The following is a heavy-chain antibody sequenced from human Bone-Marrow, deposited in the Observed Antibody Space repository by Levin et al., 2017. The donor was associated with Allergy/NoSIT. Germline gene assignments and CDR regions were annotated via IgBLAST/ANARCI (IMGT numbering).Heavy chain of an antibody. D-gene: IGHD5-18*01. CDR2: ISYDGSNK. J-gene: IGHJ6*02. CDR1: GFTFSSYG. CDR3: AKGVDTAMVSCYYYYDGMDV. Sequence: PGGSLRLSCAASGFTFSSYGMHWVRQAPGKGLEWVAVISYDGSNKYYADSVKGRFTISRDNSKNTLYLQMNSLRAEDTAVYYCAKGVDTAMVSCYYYYDGMDVWGQGTTVTVSS. V-gene: IGHV3-30*18.